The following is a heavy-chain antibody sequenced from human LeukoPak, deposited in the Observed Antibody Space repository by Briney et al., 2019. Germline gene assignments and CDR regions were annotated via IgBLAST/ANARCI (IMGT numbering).Heavy chain of an antibody. V-gene: IGHV4-31*03. D-gene: IGHD3-10*01. CDR3: ARLFMDRYYFDY. Sequence: SETLSLTCTVSGGSISSGGYYWSWIRQHPGKGLEWIGYIYYSGSTYYNPSLKSRVIISVDTSKNQFSLKLSSVTAADTAVYYCARLFMDRYYFDYWGQGTLVTVSS. CDR2: IYYSGST. J-gene: IGHJ4*02. CDR1: GGSISSGGYY.